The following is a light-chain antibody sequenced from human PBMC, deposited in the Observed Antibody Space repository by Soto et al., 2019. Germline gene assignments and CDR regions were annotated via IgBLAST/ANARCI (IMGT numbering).Light chain of an antibody. J-gene: IGKJ5*01. CDR1: QSVSMY. CDR3: QHRSNWPPIT. CDR2: DTS. Sequence: EIVFTQSPATLSLSPGETAALSCRASQSVSMYLAWYQQRPGQAPRLLIYDTSNRATGIPARFSARGFGTDFTLIISNLEPEDSAVYYCQHRSNWPPITFGQGTRLEIK. V-gene: IGKV3-11*01.